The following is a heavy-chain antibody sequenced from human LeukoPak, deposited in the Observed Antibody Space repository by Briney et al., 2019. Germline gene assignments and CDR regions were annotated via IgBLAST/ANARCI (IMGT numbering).Heavy chain of an antibody. CDR1: GFTFSSYG. J-gene: IGHJ4*02. V-gene: IGHV3-33*01. Sequence: GGSLRLSCAASGFTFSSYGMHWVRQAQARGREWVAVIWYEGSNKYYADSVKGRFTISRDNSKNTLYLQMNSLRAEDTAVYYCARDQDIVVVPAASDYWGQGTLVTVSS. CDR3: ARDQDIVVVPAASDY. CDR2: IWYEGSNK. D-gene: IGHD2-2*01.